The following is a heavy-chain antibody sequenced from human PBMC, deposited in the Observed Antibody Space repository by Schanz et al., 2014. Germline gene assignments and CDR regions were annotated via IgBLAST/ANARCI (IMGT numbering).Heavy chain of an antibody. Sequence: QVQLVQSGAEVKKPGSSVKVSCKASRSTFSSYTISWVRQARGQGLEWVGRFIPILDVGNYAPQFQGRVTVTAETSTSKVYMELSSLRSEDTAVYYCGRDGGGAAGGGNYWGQGSLVTVSS. CDR3: GRDGGGAAGGGNY. V-gene: IGHV1-69*08. D-gene: IGHD6-13*01. J-gene: IGHJ4*02. CDR1: RSTFSSYT. CDR2: FIPILDVG.